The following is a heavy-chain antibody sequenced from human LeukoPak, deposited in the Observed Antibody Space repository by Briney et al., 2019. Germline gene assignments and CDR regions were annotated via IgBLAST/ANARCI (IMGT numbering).Heavy chain of an antibody. V-gene: IGHV4-4*07. CDR2: IYTSGST. D-gene: IGHD4-17*01. Sequence: PSETLSLTCTVSGGSISSYYWSWIRQPAGKGLEWIGRIYTSGSTNYNPSLKSRVTMSVDTSKNQFSLKLSSVTAADTAVYYCARTDDGGGVTTFSDAFDLWRQATMVTVSS. CDR1: GGSISSYY. J-gene: IGHJ3*01. CDR3: ARTDDGGGVTTFSDAFDL.